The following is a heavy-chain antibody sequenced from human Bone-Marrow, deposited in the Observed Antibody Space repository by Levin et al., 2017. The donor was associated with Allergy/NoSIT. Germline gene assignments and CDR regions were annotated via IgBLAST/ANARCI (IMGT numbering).Heavy chain of an antibody. J-gene: IGHJ4*02. D-gene: IGHD6-13*01. CDR3: AREGIGAAAGTGEY. V-gene: IGHV1-69*15. CDR1: GGTFNSYF. CDR2: IIPMFGTT. Sequence: KISCKASGGTFNSYFMNWVRQAPGQGLEYMGRIIPMFGTTNYAQKFQGRVTIHADESTNTAYMELSSLRSEDTAVYYCAREGIGAAAGTGEYWGQGTLVTVSS.